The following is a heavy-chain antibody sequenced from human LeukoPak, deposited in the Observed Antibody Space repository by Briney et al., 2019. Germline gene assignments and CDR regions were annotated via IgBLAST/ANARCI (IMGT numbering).Heavy chain of an antibody. V-gene: IGHV4-39*07. CDR3: ARDLTGYCSGGSCRVYGMDV. J-gene: IGHJ6*02. D-gene: IGHD2-15*01. CDR2: IYYSGST. CDR1: GGSISSSSYY. Sequence: SETLSLTCTVSGGSISSSSYYWGWIRQPPGKGLEWIGSIYYSGSTNYNPSLKSRVTISVDTSKNQFSLKLSSVTAADTAVYYCARDLTGYCSGGSCRVYGMDVWGQGTTVTVSS.